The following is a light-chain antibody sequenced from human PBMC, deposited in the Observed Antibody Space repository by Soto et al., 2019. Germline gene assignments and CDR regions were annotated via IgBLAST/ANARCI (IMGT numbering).Light chain of an antibody. J-gene: IGKJ3*01. CDR1: QSVSSDY. V-gene: IGKV3-20*01. CDR2: GAS. CDR3: QYHGNTSPSVT. Sequence: EIVLTQSPDTLSLSPGERATLSCRASQSVSSDYLVWYQQKPGQAPRLLIYGASSRTTGIPDRFSGSGSGTDYDLTISRMEQEDFAVYYCQYHGNTSPSVTFGPGTKVDIK.